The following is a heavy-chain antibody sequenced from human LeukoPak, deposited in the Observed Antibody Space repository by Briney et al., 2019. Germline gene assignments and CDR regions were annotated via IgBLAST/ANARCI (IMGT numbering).Heavy chain of an antibody. CDR1: GGSISSSSYY. J-gene: IGHJ2*01. Sequence: SETLSLTCTVSGGSISSSSYYWGWLRQPPGKGLEWIGSIYYSGSTYYNPSLKSRVTISVDTSNNQFSLKLSSVTAADTAVYYCARVPPYSSGYWYFDLWGRGTLVTVSS. V-gene: IGHV4-39*07. CDR3: ARVPPYSSGYWYFDL. D-gene: IGHD3-22*01. CDR2: IYYSGST.